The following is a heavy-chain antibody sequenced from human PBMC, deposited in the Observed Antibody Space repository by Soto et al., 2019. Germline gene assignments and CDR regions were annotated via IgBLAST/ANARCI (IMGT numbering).Heavy chain of an antibody. J-gene: IGHJ6*02. D-gene: IGHD2-21*02. CDR3: IQSRCGGDCLQSYASHYYYGMDV. V-gene: IGHV2-5*02. Sequence: QITLKESGPTLVKPTQTLTLTCIFSGFSLSTSGVGVGWIRQPPGKALEWLALIYWDDDKRYSPSLRSRLTTAKDPPKNQVVLTMTTMDPVDTATYHSIQSRCGGDCLQSYASHYYYGMDVWGQGTTVTVSS. CDR1: GFSLSTSGVG. CDR2: IYWDDDK.